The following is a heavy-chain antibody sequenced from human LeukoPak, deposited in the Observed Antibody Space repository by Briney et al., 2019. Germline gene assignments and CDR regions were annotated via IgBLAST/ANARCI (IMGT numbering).Heavy chain of an antibody. CDR3: SRRSSSLFYFYY. CDR1: GDSITSYY. CDR2: IFYSGST. V-gene: IGHV4-59*08. J-gene: IGHJ4*02. Sequence: PSETLSHTCTVSGDSITSYYWSWIRQPPGKGQEWIGHIFYSGSTKYNPSLKSRVTISVDTSKNQFSLKLRSVTAADTAVYYCSRRSSSLFYFYYWGQGTLVTVSS. D-gene: IGHD6-19*01.